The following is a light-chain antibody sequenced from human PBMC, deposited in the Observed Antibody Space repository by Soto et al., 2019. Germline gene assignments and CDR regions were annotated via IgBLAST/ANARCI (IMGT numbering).Light chain of an antibody. J-gene: IGKJ1*01. CDR3: QQYNYWPRK. CDR2: GAS. V-gene: IGKV3-15*01. Sequence: EIVMTQSPATLSVSPGERATLSCRASQSVSSNLAWYQQKPGQAPRLLIYGASTRATGIPARFSGSGSGTEFTLTISSLQSEDFAVYYCQQYNYWPRKFGQGTKVEIK. CDR1: QSVSSN.